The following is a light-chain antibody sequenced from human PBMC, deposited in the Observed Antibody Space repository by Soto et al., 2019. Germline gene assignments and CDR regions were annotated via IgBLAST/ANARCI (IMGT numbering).Light chain of an antibody. J-gene: IGLJ1*01. CDR1: SSDVGGYNY. CDR3: TSYAGGNNV. CDR2: EVN. V-gene: IGLV2-8*01. Sequence: QSALTQPPSASGSPGQSVTISCTGTSSDVGGYNYVSWYQQYPGNVPKLMVYEVNKRPSGVPDRFSGSKSGNTASLTVSGLQADDEADYYCTSYAGGNNVFGTGTKVTVL.